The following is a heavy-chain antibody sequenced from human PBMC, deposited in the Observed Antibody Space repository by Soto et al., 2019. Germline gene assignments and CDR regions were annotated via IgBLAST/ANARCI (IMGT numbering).Heavy chain of an antibody. CDR3: AKVGSPNQYEYGNRHFDY. Sequence: GGSLRLSCAASGFTFSTYAMNWVRQAPGKGLEWISAISSGGDSTYYADSVKGRFTISRDNSKNTLYLQMNSLRAEDSAVYYCAKVGSPNQYEYGNRHFDYWAQGTLVTVSS. J-gene: IGHJ4*02. CDR1: GFTFSTYA. CDR2: ISSGGDST. D-gene: IGHD3-10*01. V-gene: IGHV3-23*01.